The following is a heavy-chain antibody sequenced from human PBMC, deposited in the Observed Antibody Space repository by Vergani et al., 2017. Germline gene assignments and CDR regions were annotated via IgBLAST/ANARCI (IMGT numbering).Heavy chain of an antibody. J-gene: IGHJ6*02. Sequence: QVQLQESGPGLVKPSETLSLTCTVSGGSISSYYWSWIRQPPGKGLEWIGYIYYSGSTNYNPSLKSRVTISVDTSKNQFSLKLSSVTAADTAVYYCARGLADDLGYYYGRDVWGQGTTVTVSS. CDR2: IYYSGST. V-gene: IGHV4-59*01. CDR3: ARGLADDLGYYYGRDV. CDR1: GGSISSYY. D-gene: IGHD2-21*01.